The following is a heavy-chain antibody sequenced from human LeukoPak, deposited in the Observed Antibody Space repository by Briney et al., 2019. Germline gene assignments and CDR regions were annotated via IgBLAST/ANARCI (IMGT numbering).Heavy chain of an antibody. Sequence: SETLSLTCTVSGGSISSGDYYRSWIRQPPGKGLEWIGFIYHTGSFHYNPSLKSRVTISVDTSKNQFSLKLSSVTAADTAVYYCARGSLSYWYFDLWGRSTLVTVSS. CDR2: IYHTGSF. J-gene: IGHJ2*01. CDR1: GGSISSGDYY. CDR3: ARGSLSYWYFDL. V-gene: IGHV4-30-4*01.